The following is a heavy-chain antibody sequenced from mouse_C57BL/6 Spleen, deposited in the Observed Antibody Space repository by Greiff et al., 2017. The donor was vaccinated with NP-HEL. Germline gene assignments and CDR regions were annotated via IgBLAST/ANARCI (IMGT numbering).Heavy chain of an antibody. CDR1: GFTFSDYY. V-gene: IGHV5-16*01. J-gene: IGHJ4*01. Sequence: DVKLVESEGGLVQPGSSMKLSCTASGFTFSDYYMAWVRQVPEKGLEWVANINYDGSSTYYLDSLKSRFIISRDNAKNILYLQMSSLKSEDTATYYCAREYYGSSYYYAMDYWGQGTSVTVSS. CDR3: AREYYGSSYYYAMDY. D-gene: IGHD1-1*01. CDR2: INYDGSST.